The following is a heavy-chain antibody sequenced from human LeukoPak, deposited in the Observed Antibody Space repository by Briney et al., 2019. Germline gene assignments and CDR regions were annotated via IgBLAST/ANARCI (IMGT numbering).Heavy chain of an antibody. V-gene: IGHV3-23*01. CDR3: AKRGYYDSGGYYGPFDY. CDR1: GFTFSSYG. Sequence: GGSLRLSCAASGFTFSSYGMSWVRQAPGKGLEWVSGISGSGGSTYYADSVKGRFTISRDSSKSTLYLQMNSLRTEDTAVYYCAKRGYYDSGGYYGPFDYWGQGTLVTVSS. J-gene: IGHJ4*02. D-gene: IGHD3-22*01. CDR2: ISGSGGST.